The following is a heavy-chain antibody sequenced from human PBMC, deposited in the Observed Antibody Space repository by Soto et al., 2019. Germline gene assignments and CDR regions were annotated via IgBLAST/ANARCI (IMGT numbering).Heavy chain of an antibody. D-gene: IGHD6-13*01. J-gene: IGHJ4*02. CDR2: IIPIFGTA. V-gene: IGHV1-69*06. CDR3: ARDQEGSSWYGY. CDR1: GGTFSSYA. Sequence: SVKVSCKASGGTFSSYAISWVRQAPGQGLEWMGGIIPIFGTANYAQKFQGRVTITADKSTSTAYMELSSLRSEDTAVYYCARDQEGSSWYGYWGQGTLVTVSS.